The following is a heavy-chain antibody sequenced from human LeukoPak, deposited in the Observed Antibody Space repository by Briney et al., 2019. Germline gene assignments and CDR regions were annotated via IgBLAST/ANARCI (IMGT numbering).Heavy chain of an antibody. CDR2: IYYSGST. Sequence: SETLSLTCTVSGGSISSSSYYWGWIRQPPGKGLEWIGSIYYSGSTYYNSSLKSRLTISVDTSKNQFSLRLTSVTAADTAVYYCASFVLDLGSYDHWGQGTLVTVSS. V-gene: IGHV4-39*01. CDR3: ASFVLDLGSYDH. CDR1: GGSISSSSYY. D-gene: IGHD3-10*01. J-gene: IGHJ4*02.